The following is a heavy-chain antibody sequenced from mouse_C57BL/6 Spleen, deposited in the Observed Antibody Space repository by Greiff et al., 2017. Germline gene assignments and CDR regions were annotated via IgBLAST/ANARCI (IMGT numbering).Heavy chain of an antibody. CDR3: ARPTMVTTGYFDD. J-gene: IGHJ2*01. V-gene: IGHV1-80*01. Sequence: VQLQQSGAELVKPGASVKISCKASGYAFSSYWMNWVKQRPGKGLEWIGQIYPGDGDTNYNGKFKGKATLTADKSSSTAYMQLSSLTSEDSAVYFCARPTMVTTGYFDDWGQGTTLTVSS. CDR1: GYAFSSYW. D-gene: IGHD2-9*01. CDR2: IYPGDGDT.